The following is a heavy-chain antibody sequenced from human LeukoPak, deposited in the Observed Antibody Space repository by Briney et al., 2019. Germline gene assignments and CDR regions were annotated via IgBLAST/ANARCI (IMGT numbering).Heavy chain of an antibody. J-gene: IGHJ6*02. CDR1: GYSFTSYW. V-gene: IGHV5-51*01. CDR3: ARTAFGYCSGGSRYPRGYYYGMDV. CDR2: IYPGDSDT. Sequence: GESLKISCKGSGYSFTSYWIGWVRQMPGKGLEWMGIIYPGDSDTRYSPSFQGQVTISADKSISTAYLQWSSLKASDTAMYYCARTAFGYCSGGSRYPRGYYYGMDVWGQGTTVTVSS. D-gene: IGHD2-15*01.